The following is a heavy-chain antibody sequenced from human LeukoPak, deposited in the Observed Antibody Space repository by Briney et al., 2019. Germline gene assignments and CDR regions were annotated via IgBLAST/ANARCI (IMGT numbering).Heavy chain of an antibody. V-gene: IGHV4-34*01. Sequence: SETLSLTCGVYGGSFSGYYWSWNRQAPGKGLEWIGEVNQSGSTNYNPSLKSRVTVSVDTSKNQFSLRLTSVTAADTAVYYCARGIPYCSSTSCPVFFDPWGQGTLVTVSS. CDR3: ARGIPYCSSTSCPVFFDP. CDR2: VNQSGST. D-gene: IGHD2-2*01. J-gene: IGHJ5*02. CDR1: GGSFSGYY.